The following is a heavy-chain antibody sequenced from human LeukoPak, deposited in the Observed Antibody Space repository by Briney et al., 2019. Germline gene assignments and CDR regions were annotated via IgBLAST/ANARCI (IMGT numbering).Heavy chain of an antibody. V-gene: IGHV3-66*01. CDR3: ARGDYYDSSGYYYPSDY. CDR2: IYSGGST. J-gene: IGHJ4*02. CDR1: KFTFDRYV. Sequence: QSGMSLRLSCAASKFTFDRYVMHWVRQAPGKGLEWVSVIYSGGSTYYADSVKGRFTISRDNSKNTLYLQMNSLRAEDTAVYYCARGDYYDSSGYYYPSDYWGQGTLVTVSS. D-gene: IGHD3-22*01.